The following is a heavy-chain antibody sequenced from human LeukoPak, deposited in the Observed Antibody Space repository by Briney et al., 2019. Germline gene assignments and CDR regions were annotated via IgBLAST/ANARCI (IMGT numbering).Heavy chain of an antibody. D-gene: IGHD6-13*01. J-gene: IGHJ6*02. CDR3: AKGSSSSTPSQYGMDV. CDR2: ISWNSGSI. V-gene: IGHV3-9*01. CDR1: GFTFDDYA. Sequence: GGSLRLSCAAPGFTFDDYAMHWVRQAPGKGLEWVSGISWNSGSIGYADSVKGRFTISRDNAKNSLYLQMNSLRAEDTALYYCAKGSSSSTPSQYGMDVWGQGTTVTVSS.